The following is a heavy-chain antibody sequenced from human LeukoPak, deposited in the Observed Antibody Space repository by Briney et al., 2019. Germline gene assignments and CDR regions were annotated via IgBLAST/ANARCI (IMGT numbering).Heavy chain of an antibody. V-gene: IGHV1-18*01. CDR3: ARDKQQLVPAGKDY. D-gene: IGHD6-13*01. CDR2: ISAYNGNT. CDR1: GYTFTSYG. J-gene: IGHJ4*02. Sequence: ASVKVSCKASGYTFTSYGISWVRQAPGQGLEWMGWISAYNGNTDYAQKLQGRVTMTTDTSTSTAYMELRSLRSDDTAVYYCARDKQQLVPAGKDYWGQGTLVTVSS.